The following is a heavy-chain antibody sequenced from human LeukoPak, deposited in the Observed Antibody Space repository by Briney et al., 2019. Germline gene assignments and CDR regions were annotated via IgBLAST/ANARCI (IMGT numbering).Heavy chain of an antibody. Sequence: GGSLRLSCAASGFTFSSYAMSWVRQAPGKGLEWVSAISGSGGSTYYADSVKGRFTISRDNAKNSLYLQMNSLRAEDTAVYYCARESGYGPFDYWGQGTLVTVSS. D-gene: IGHD5-18*01. V-gene: IGHV3-23*01. CDR1: GFTFSSYA. CDR2: ISGSGGST. J-gene: IGHJ4*02. CDR3: ARESGYGPFDY.